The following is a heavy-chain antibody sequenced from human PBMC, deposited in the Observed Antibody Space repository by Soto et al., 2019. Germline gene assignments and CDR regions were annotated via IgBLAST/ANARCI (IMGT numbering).Heavy chain of an antibody. CDR2: IKSKTDGGTT. V-gene: IGHV3-15*07. J-gene: IGHJ4*02. Sequence: EVQLVESGGGLVKPGGSLRLSCAASGFTFSNAWMNWVRQAPGKGLEWVGRIKSKTDGGTTDYAAPVKGRFTISRDDSTNTRYLQMNSLKTEYTAVYYGTARGAMPTVTIIRDYWGRGTLDTVSS. CDR1: GFTFSNAW. D-gene: IGHD4-17*01. CDR3: TARGAMPTVTIIRDY.